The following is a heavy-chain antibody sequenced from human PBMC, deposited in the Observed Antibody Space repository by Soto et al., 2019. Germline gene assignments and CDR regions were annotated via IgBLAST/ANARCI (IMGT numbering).Heavy chain of an antibody. CDR2: IKQDGSEK. CDR3: AMSYGSGALDR. V-gene: IGHV3-7*03. CDR1: GLTFSRHW. Sequence: EVQLVESGGGLVQPGGSLRLSCTASGLTFSRHWMSWVRQAPGKGLEWVANIKQDGSEKYYVDSVKGRFTISRDNAKNSLFLQMISLRDEDTAVYYCAMSYGSGALDRWGQGTLVTVSS. D-gene: IGHD3-10*01. J-gene: IGHJ5*02.